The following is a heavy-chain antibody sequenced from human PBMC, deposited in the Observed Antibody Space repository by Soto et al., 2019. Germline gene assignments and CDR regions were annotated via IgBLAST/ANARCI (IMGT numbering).Heavy chain of an antibody. CDR3: AREGSRYNF. D-gene: IGHD5-12*01. J-gene: IGHJ4*02. Sequence: GASVKVSCKASGGSFSNFGISWVRQAPGQGLEWMGGIVPVFGRPNYAQRFRGRLTITADESTSTGYMELISLRSDDKAVYYCAREGSRYNFWGQGTQVTVYS. CDR2: IVPVFGRP. CDR1: GGSFSNFG. V-gene: IGHV1-69*13.